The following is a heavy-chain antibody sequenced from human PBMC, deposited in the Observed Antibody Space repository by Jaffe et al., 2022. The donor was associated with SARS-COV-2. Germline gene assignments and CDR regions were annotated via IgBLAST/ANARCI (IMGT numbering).Heavy chain of an antibody. CDR2: ISSNGGST. D-gene: IGHD6-19*01. J-gene: IGHJ6*02. CDR1: GFTFSSYA. CDR3: VKDVGVSSGWPYYYYYYGMDV. V-gene: IGHV3-64D*09. Sequence: EVQLVESGGGLVQPGGSLRLSCSASGFTFSSYAMHWVRQAPGKGLEYVSAISSNGGSTYYADSVKGRFTISRDNSKNTLYLQMSSLRAEDTAVYYCVKDVGVSSGWPYYYYYYGMDVWGQGTTVTVSS.